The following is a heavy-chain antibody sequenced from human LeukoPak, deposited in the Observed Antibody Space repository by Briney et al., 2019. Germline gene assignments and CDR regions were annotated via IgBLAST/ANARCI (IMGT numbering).Heavy chain of an antibody. J-gene: IGHJ5*02. V-gene: IGHV3-64D*09. CDR2: ISSNGGST. Sequence: GGSLRLSCSASGFTFSSYAMHWVRQAPGKGLEFVSTISSNGGSTYYADSAKGRFTISRDNSKNTLYLQVSSLRAEDTALYYCVKDDRYFYGSGSPSWGQGTLVTVSS. CDR1: GFTFSSYA. CDR3: VKDDRYFYGSGSPS. D-gene: IGHD3-10*01.